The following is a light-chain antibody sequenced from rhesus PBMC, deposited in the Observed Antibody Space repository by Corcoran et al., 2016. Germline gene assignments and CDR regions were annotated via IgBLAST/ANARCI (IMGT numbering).Light chain of an antibody. CDR2: KAS. Sequence: DIQMTQSPSSLSASIGDRVTITCRASQGISNNLAWYHHKPGKVPKLLIYKASTLQSGIPSRFSGSGSGTDFTLTITSLQPEDFATYYCQHGYGIPWTFCQGTKVEIK. V-gene: IGKV1-25*01. J-gene: IGKJ1*01. CDR1: QGISNN. CDR3: QHGYGIPWT.